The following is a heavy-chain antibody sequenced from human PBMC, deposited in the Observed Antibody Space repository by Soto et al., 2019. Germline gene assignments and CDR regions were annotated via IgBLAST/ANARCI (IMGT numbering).Heavy chain of an antibody. CDR2: ISLHGDI. V-gene: IGHV4-4*02. J-gene: IGHJ6*02. Sequence: QVQLQEWGPGLVESSGTLSLTCAVYGGSITSGHWWAWVRQSPGKGLEWIGEISLHGDINYSPSLQSRVTVSMEMSRNHLSLRLTSVTAADRAVYYCATRETRTGGPVRRPGTGVTVSS. CDR1: GGSITSGHW. CDR3: ATRETRTGGPV. D-gene: IGHD2-8*02.